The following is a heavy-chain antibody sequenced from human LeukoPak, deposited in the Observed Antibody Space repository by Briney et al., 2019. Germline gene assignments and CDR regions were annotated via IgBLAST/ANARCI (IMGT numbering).Heavy chain of an antibody. CDR1: GYTFTSYG. D-gene: IGHD6-6*01. V-gene: IGHV1-18*01. Sequence: ASVKVSCKASGYTFTSYGISWVRQAPGQGLEWMGWISAYNGNTSYAQKLQGRVTMTTDTSTSTAYMELSSLRSEDTAVYYCARARDSSSAGDWGQGTLVTVSS. J-gene: IGHJ4*02. CDR3: ARARDSSSAGD. CDR2: ISAYNGNT.